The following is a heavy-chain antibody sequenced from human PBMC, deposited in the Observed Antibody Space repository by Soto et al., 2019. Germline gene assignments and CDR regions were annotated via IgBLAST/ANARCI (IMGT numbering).Heavy chain of an antibody. J-gene: IGHJ4*02. Sequence: QVQLVESGGGVVQPGRSLRLSCAASGYSFSTYRMHWVRQAPGKGLEWIIFISYDGSNKFYLDSVKGRFSISRDNSRNTLYLQMDSLRPEDTATYYCAKVGGNWNPDYWGQGTLVTVSS. D-gene: IGHD1-20*01. V-gene: IGHV3-30*18. CDR3: AKVGGNWNPDY. CDR2: ISYDGSNK. CDR1: GYSFSTYR.